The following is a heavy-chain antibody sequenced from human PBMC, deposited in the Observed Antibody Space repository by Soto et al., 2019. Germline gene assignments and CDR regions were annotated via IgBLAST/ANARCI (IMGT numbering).Heavy chain of an antibody. CDR1: GGSFSGYY. V-gene: IGHV4-34*01. J-gene: IGHJ4*02. CDR2: INHSGST. D-gene: IGHD6-13*01. Sequence: SETLSLTCAVYGGSFSGYYWSWIRQPPGKGLEWIGEINHSGSTNYNPSLKSRVTISVDTSKNQFSLKLSSVTAADTAVYYCARGEVAAAKPGFDYWGQGTLVTVSS. CDR3: ARGEVAAAKPGFDY.